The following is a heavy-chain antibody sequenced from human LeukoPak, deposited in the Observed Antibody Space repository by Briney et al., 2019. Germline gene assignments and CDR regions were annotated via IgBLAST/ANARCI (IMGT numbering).Heavy chain of an antibody. CDR2: INHSGST. Sequence: SETLSLTCAVYGGSFSGDYWSWIRQPPGKGLEWIGEINHSGSTNYNPSLKSRVTISEDTSKNQFSLKLSSVTAADTAVYYCARDTALYYYGSGSYWFDPWGQGTLVTVSS. CDR1: GGSFSGDY. D-gene: IGHD3-10*01. CDR3: ARDTALYYYGSGSYWFDP. V-gene: IGHV4-34*01. J-gene: IGHJ5*02.